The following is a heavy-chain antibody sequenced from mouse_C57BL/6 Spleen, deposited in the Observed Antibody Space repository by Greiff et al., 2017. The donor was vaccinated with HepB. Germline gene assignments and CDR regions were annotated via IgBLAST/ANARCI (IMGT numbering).Heavy chain of an antibody. Sequence: QVQLKESGPELVKPGASVKLSCKASGYTFTSYDINWVKQRPGQGLEWIGWIYPRDGSTKYNDKFKGKATLTVDTSSSTAYMELHSLTSEDSAVYFCARPYYYGSSPAWFAYWGQGTLVTVSA. CDR3: ARPYYYGSSPAWFAY. CDR1: GYTFTSYD. D-gene: IGHD1-1*01. J-gene: IGHJ3*01. CDR2: IYPRDGST. V-gene: IGHV1-85*01.